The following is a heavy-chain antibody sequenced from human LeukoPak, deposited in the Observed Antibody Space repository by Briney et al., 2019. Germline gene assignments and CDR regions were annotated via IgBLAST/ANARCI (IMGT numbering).Heavy chain of an antibody. V-gene: IGHV3-30*03. CDR1: GFTFSSYG. Sequence: GRSLRLSCAASGFTFSSYGMHWVRQAPGKGLEWVAVISYDGSNKYYADSVKGRFTISRDNAKNSLYLQMNSLRAEDTAVYYCARDVVFDPWGQGTLVTVSS. J-gene: IGHJ5*02. CDR2: ISYDGSNK. CDR3: ARDVVFDP.